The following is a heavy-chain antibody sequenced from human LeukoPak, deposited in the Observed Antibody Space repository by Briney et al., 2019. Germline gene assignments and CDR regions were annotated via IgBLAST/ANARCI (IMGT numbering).Heavy chain of an antibody. CDR3: ARATGHSGYYPLDY. Sequence: PGGSLRLSCAASGFIFSSYAMSWVCQAPGKGLEWVSGILGSGDSTYYADAVKGRFTISRDNSKNILYLQMNGLRAEDTAVYYCARATGHSGYYPLDYWGQGTLVTVSS. J-gene: IGHJ4*02. CDR2: ILGSGDST. D-gene: IGHD3-22*01. CDR1: GFIFSSYA. V-gene: IGHV3-23*01.